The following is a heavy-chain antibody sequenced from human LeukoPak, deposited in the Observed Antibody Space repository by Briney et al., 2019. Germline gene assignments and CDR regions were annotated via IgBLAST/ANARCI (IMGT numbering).Heavy chain of an antibody. V-gene: IGHV4-59*12. CDR1: GGSIRSYY. J-gene: IGHJ4*02. CDR2: IYYSGST. Sequence: SETLSLTCTVSGGSIRSYYWSWIRQPPGKGLEWIAYIYYSGSTNYNPSLKSRVTISVDTSKNQFSLKLSSVTAADTAVYYCARRGLSGSYDLGFDYWGQGTLVTVSS. CDR3: ARRGLSGSYDLGFDY. D-gene: IGHD3-10*01.